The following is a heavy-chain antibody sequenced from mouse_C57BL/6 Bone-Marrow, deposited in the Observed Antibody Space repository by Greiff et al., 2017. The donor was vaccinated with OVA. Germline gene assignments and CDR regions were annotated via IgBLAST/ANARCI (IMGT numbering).Heavy chain of an antibody. CDR1: GFTFSSYT. J-gene: IGHJ3*01. Sequence: EVKLQESGGGLVKPGGSLKLSCAASGFTFSSYTMSWVRQTPEKRLEWVATISGGGGNTYYPDSVKGRFTISRDNAKNTLYLQMSSLRSEDTALYYCARHGQLRLRAWFAYWGQGTLVTVSA. D-gene: IGHD3-2*02. CDR2: ISGGGGNT. V-gene: IGHV5-9*01. CDR3: ARHGQLRLRAWFAY.